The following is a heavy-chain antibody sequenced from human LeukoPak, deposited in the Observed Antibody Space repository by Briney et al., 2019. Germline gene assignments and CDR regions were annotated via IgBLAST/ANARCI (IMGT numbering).Heavy chain of an antibody. CDR3: ARDKRLTLLYYYYMDV. CDR1: GYTFTGYY. D-gene: IGHD2/OR15-2a*01. CDR2: INPNSGGT. Sequence: GESLKISCKGSGYTFTGYYMHWVRQAPGQGLEWMGWINPNSGGTNYAQKFQGRVTMTRDTSISTAYMELSRLRSDDTAVYYCARDKRLTLLYYYYMDVWGKGTTVTVSS. V-gene: IGHV1-2*02. J-gene: IGHJ6*03.